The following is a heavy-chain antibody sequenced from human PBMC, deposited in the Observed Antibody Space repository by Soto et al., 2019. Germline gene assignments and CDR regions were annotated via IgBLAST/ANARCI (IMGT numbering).Heavy chain of an antibody. CDR3: ARGAPGRDRWLQYWNR. V-gene: IGHV4-59*01. D-gene: IGHD5-12*01. Sequence: LPETLSLTCTVSGGSISSYYWSWIRQPPGKGLEWIGYIYYSGSTNYNPSLKSRVTISVDTSKNQFSLKLSSVTAADTAVYYCARGAPGRDRWLQYWNRWGQGTLVTAPQ. CDR2: IYYSGST. CDR1: GGSISSYY. J-gene: IGHJ5*02.